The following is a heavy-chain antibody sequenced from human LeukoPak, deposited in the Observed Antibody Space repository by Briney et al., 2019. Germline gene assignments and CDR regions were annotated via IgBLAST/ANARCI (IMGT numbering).Heavy chain of an antibody. CDR3: ASAGYSSTSGRAFDM. CDR1: GFTFSNYA. CDR2: ISGSGGST. Sequence: GGPLRLSCAASGFTFSNYAMTWVRQAPGKGLEWVSAISGSGGSTYHADSVKGRFTISRDNPENTLYLQMNSLRAEDTAVYYCASAGYSSTSGRAFDMWGQGTMVTVSS. J-gene: IGHJ3*02. V-gene: IGHV3-23*01. D-gene: IGHD6-13*01.